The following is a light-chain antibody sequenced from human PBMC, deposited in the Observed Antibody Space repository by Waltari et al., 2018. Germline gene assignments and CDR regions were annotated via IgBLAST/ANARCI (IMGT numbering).Light chain of an antibody. J-gene: IGKJ4*01. Sequence: DIQMTQSPTSVSASVGDRVTITCRASQDILSWLAWYQQKPGKAPKLLIAAASGLESGVPSRFSGRGSGTDFTLTISSLQPEDFATYYCQQADRLPLTFGGGTKVEIK. CDR1: QDILSW. CDR2: AAS. V-gene: IGKV1-12*01. CDR3: QQADRLPLT.